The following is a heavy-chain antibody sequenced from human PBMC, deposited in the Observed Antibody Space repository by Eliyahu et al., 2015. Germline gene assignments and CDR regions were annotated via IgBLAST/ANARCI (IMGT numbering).Heavy chain of an antibody. Sequence: EVQLVESGGGLVQPGGSLRLSCAASGFTFSGYWMHWVRQGPGKGLVWVSRINSDGSSANYADSVKGRFTISRDNAKNTLYLQMNSLRAEDTAVYYCTRVPTSGWFYYGMDVWGQGTTVTVSS. CDR1: GFTFSGYW. CDR2: INSDGSSA. J-gene: IGHJ6*02. D-gene: IGHD6-13*01. V-gene: IGHV3-74*01. CDR3: TRVPTSGWFYYGMDV.